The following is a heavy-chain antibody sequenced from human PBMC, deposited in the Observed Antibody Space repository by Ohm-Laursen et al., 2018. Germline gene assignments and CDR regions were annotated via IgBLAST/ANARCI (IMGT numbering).Heavy chain of an antibody. CDR3: ARDQQIFGI. D-gene: IGHD6-13*01. V-gene: IGHV3-72*01. CDR2: TRNKANRYTT. J-gene: IGHJ3*02. CDR1: GFTFSDHY. Sequence: SLRLSCAASGFTFSDHYMDWVRQAPGKGLEWVGRTRNKANRYTTEFAASVKGRFTSSRDDSKNSLYLQMNSLRAEDTAVYYCARDQQIFGIWGQGTMVTVSS.